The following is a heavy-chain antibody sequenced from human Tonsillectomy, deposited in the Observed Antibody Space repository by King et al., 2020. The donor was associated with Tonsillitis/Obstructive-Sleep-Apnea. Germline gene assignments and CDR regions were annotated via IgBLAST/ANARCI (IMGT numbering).Heavy chain of an antibody. CDR1: GYTFTGYY. J-gene: IGHJ5*02. Sequence: GQLVQSGAEVKKPGASVNISCKASGYTFTGYYMHWIRQAPGQGPEWMGRINPNSGGTNYAPKFQGRVTMTRDTSVNTAYMELSRRRSDDTAVYYCARGYRITIFGVVINNWFDPWGQGTLVTVSS. CDR2: INPNSGGT. D-gene: IGHD3-3*01. CDR3: ARGYRITIFGVVINNWFDP. V-gene: IGHV1-2*06.